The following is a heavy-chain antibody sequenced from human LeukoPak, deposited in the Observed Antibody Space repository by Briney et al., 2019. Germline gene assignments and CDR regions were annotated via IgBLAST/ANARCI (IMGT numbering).Heavy chain of an antibody. CDR3: ARQASDYYYYYMDV. V-gene: IGHV4-39*01. CDR2: IYYSGTA. Sequence: WIRQVPGKGLEWIGSIYYSGTAYYNPSLERRVTISEDTSRSRFSLMLTSVTAADTAVYYCARQASDYYYYYMDVWGQGTTVIVAS. J-gene: IGHJ6*03.